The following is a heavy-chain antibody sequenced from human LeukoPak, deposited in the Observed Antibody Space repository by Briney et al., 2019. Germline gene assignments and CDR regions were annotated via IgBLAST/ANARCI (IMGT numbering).Heavy chain of an antibody. D-gene: IGHD6-19*01. CDR2: INHSGST. CDR1: GGSFSGYY. J-gene: IGHJ4*02. CDR3: ARAVSGRFNY. Sequence: SETLSLTCAVYGGSFSGYYWSWIRQPPGKGLEWIGEINHSGSTNYNPSLKSRVTISVDTSKNQFSLKLSSVTAADTAVYYCARAVSGRFNYWGQGTLVTVSS. V-gene: IGHV4-34*01.